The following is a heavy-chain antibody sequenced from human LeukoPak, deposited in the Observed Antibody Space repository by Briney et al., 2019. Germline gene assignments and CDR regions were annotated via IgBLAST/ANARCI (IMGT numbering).Heavy chain of an antibody. V-gene: IGHV4-38-2*02. CDR2: VYQSGAT. CDR1: GQSIRSGYY. CDR3: SRGGIRGGVDNWFDP. J-gene: IGHJ5*02. Sequence: PPETLSLTCSVSGQSIRSGYYWSWIRHSPGKGLEWIGSVYQSGATDYNPSLKTRLTMLVDTSKNQFSLKMTSVTAADTAVYYCSRGGIRGGVDNWFDPWGQGTLVTVSS. D-gene: IGHD3-10*01.